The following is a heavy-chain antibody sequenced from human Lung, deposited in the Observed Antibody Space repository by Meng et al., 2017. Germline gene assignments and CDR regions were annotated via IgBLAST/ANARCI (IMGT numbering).Heavy chain of an antibody. CDR1: GYTFTRYA. J-gene: IGHJ6*02. CDR2: SNTHTGHP. CDR3: AREVVGDYGMDI. Sequence: ASVQIFSKASGYTFTRYAIICVRQAPGQGLEWSGWSNTHTGHPTYAQAFTGRFVFSFDTSVSTAYLQISSLKADDTAVYYCAREVVGDYGMDIWGQGTMVTVSS. V-gene: IGHV7-4-1*02. D-gene: IGHD3-10*01.